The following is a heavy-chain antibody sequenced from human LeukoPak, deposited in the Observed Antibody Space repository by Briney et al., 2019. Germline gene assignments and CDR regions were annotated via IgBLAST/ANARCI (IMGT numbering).Heavy chain of an antibody. V-gene: IGHV3-30*02. CDR2: IQYDGSGI. J-gene: IGHJ4*02. CDR1: GFSFSSYG. D-gene: IGHD2-2*01. Sequence: GGSLRLSCAASGFSFSSYGMHWVRQAPGKGLEWVAFIQYDGSGIYYTDSVKGRFTISRDNSKNTLYLQMDSLRVEDTAIYYCAKELSRIVPAAWAFWGQGALLSVSS. CDR3: AKELSRIVPAAWAF.